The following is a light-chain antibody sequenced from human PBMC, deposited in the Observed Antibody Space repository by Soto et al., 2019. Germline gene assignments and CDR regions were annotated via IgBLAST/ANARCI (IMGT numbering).Light chain of an antibody. Sequence: DIQMTQSPSTLSASVGDRVTITCRASQSISSWLAWYQQKPGKAPKLLIYKASSLESGVPSRFSGSGSGTEFTLTISRRQPDDFATYYCQQYNSYLTFSQGTKVDIK. CDR3: QQYNSYLT. CDR2: KAS. V-gene: IGKV1-5*03. CDR1: QSISSW. J-gene: IGKJ1*01.